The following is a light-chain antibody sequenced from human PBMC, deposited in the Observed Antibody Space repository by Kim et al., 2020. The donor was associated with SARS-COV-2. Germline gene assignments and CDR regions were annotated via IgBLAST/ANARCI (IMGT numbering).Light chain of an antibody. CDR2: GKN. CDR1: SLRSYD. V-gene: IGLV3-19*01. Sequence: ALGQTVRITCQGDSLRSYDETWYQQKPGQAPILVIYGKNNRPAGIPDRFSGSSSGNTASLTITGTQAGDEADYYCNSRDSNDNVVFGGGTKLTVL. J-gene: IGLJ2*01. CDR3: NSRDSNDNVV.